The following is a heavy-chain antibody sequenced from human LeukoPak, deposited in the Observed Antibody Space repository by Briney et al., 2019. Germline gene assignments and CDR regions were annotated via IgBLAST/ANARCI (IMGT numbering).Heavy chain of an antibody. D-gene: IGHD3-3*01. CDR2: ISWNSGSI. CDR1: GFTFDDYA. Sequence: PGGSPRLSCAASGFTFDDYAMHWVRQAPGKGLEWVSGISWNSGSIGYADSVKGRFTISRDNAKNSLYLQMNSLRAEDTALYYCAKDSSNYDFWSGYQFDYWGQGTLVTVSS. CDR3: AKDSSNYDFWSGYQFDY. V-gene: IGHV3-9*01. J-gene: IGHJ4*02.